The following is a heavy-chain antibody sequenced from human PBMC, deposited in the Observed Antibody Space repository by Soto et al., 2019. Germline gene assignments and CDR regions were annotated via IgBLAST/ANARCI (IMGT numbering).Heavy chain of an antibody. D-gene: IGHD5-12*01. J-gene: IGHJ5*02. CDR3: ASSGGYDFGYWFDP. V-gene: IGHV4-34*01. CDR2: INHSGST. Sequence: PSETLSLTCAVYGGSFSGYYWSWIRQPPGKGLEWIGEINHSGSTNYNPPLKSRVTISVDTSKNQFSLKLSSVTAADTAVYYCASSGGYDFGYWFDPWGQGTLVTVSS. CDR1: GGSFSGYY.